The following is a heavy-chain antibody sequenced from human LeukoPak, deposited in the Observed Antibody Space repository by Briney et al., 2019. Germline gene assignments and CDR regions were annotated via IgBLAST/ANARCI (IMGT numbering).Heavy chain of an antibody. CDR3: ARHAHIVATIHDAFDI. Sequence: GESLKISCKGSGYSFTSYWICWVRQMPGKGLEWMGIIYPGDSDTRYSPSFQGQVTISADKSISTAYLQWRSLKASDTAMYYCARHAHIVATIHDAFDIWGQGTMVTVSS. J-gene: IGHJ3*02. CDR2: IYPGDSDT. D-gene: IGHD5-12*01. V-gene: IGHV5-51*01. CDR1: GYSFTSYW.